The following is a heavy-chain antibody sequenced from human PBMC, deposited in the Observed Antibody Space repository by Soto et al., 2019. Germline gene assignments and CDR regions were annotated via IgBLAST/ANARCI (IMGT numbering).Heavy chain of an antibody. Sequence: EVQLLESGGGLVQPGGSLRLTCAASGFSFSSEAMSWVRQSPGKGLEWVSGISDSGIKTYYADSVKGRFTVSRENSRKTLYLQMNRLRVEDTAVYYCTRDRREYCNSARCYDFGLDVWGQGTTVTVSS. J-gene: IGHJ6*02. D-gene: IGHD2-2*01. CDR3: TRDRREYCNSARCYDFGLDV. V-gene: IGHV3-23*01. CDR2: ISDSGIKT. CDR1: GFSFSSEA.